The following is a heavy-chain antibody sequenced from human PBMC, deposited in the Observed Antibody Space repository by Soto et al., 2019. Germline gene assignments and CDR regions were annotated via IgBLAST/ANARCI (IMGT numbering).Heavy chain of an antibody. CDR3: AKDEAPHDYLWGSYRYPAFDY. CDR2: ISDDESNK. D-gene: IGHD3-16*02. CDR1: GFTFSRYG. J-gene: IGHJ4*02. V-gene: IGHV3-30*18. Sequence: GGSLRLSCAASGFTFSRYGMHWVRQAPGKGLEWVAVISDDESNKYYSDSVKGRFTISRDNSKNTLYLQMNSLRAEDTAVYYCAKDEAPHDYLWGSYRYPAFDYWGQGTLVTVSS.